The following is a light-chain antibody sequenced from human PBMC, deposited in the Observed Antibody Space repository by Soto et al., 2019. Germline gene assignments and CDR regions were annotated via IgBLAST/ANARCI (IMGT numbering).Light chain of an antibody. CDR2: AAS. Sequence: DIQMTQSPSSLSASVGDRVTITCRASQGISNYLAWYQQKPGKVPKLLIYAASTLQSGVPSRFSGSGSGTDFTLTISSLQPEDVATYYCQKYNSALTFGQGTRLENK. CDR3: QKYNSALT. V-gene: IGKV1-27*01. J-gene: IGKJ5*01. CDR1: QGISNY.